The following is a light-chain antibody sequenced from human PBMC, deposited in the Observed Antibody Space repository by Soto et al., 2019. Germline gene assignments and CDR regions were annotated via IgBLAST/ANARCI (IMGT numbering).Light chain of an antibody. Sequence: DIQMTQSPSSLSASVGDRVTITCRASQGISTYLNWYQRKKGKAPKLLIYAASSLQSGVPSRFSGSGSETDFTLTISSLQPEDFSTYSCQQSYSNTWTFGQGTKVDIK. CDR2: AAS. CDR1: QGISTY. J-gene: IGKJ1*01. V-gene: IGKV1-39*01. CDR3: QQSYSNTWT.